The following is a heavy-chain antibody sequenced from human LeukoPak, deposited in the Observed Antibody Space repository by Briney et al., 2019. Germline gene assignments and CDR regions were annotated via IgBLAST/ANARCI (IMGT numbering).Heavy chain of an antibody. J-gene: IGHJ3*02. CDR3: AREGPSDAFDI. Sequence: SETLSLTCTVSGYSISSGYYWGWIRQPPGKGLEWIGSMYHSGSTYWNPSLKRRVTISADTSKNQFSLKLTSVTAADTAVYYCAREGPSDAFDIWGQGTKVTVSS. V-gene: IGHV4-38-2*02. CDR1: GYSISSGYY. CDR2: MYHSGST.